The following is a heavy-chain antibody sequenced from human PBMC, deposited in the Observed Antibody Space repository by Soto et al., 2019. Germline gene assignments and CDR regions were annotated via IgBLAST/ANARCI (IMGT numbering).Heavy chain of an antibody. D-gene: IGHD1-26*01. Sequence: KSSETLSLTCSVSGVSINSGGHYWSWIRQHPGKGLEWIGYIFQSGTTYDYNPSLKSRVTISVDTSKSQFSLRLTSVTAADTAVYYCARVVDGRFDYWGQGTLVTVSS. CDR3: ARVVDGRFDY. V-gene: IGHV4-31*03. J-gene: IGHJ4*02. CDR1: GVSINSGGHY. CDR2: IFQSGTT.